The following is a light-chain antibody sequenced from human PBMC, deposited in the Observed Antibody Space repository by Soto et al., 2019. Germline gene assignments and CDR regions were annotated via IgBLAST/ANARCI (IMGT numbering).Light chain of an antibody. V-gene: IGLV2-14*01. CDR3: ISYTSDDVRYV. CDR2: EVS. Sequence: QSALTQPASVSGTPGQSITISCTGSNSDVGIYDFVSWHQHHPGRAPKLIVSEVSHRPSGVSNRFSGSKSGNTASLTISGLQSEDEADYYCISYTSDDVRYVFGTGTKVTVL. J-gene: IGLJ1*01. CDR1: NSDVGIYDF.